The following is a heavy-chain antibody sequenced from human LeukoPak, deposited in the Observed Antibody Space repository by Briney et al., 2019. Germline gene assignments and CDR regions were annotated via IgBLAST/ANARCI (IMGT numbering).Heavy chain of an antibody. CDR1: GGSFSGYY. V-gene: IGHV4-34*01. Sequence: PSETLSLTCAVYGGSFSGYYWSWIRQPPGKGLEWIGEINHSGSTNYNPSLKSRVTISVDTSKNQFSLKLSSVTAADTAVYYCARVKRHSSGWYKDDYYYDGMDVWGQGTTVTVSS. J-gene: IGHJ6*02. CDR3: ARVKRHSSGWYKDDYYYDGMDV. D-gene: IGHD6-19*01. CDR2: INHSGST.